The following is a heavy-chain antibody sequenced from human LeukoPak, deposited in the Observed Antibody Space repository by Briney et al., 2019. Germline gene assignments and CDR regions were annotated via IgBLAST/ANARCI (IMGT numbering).Heavy chain of an antibody. D-gene: IGHD2-2*01. V-gene: IGHV3-30*18. CDR3: AKDIVVVPAAIGYYYYYGMDV. CDR2: ISYGGSNK. Sequence: GRSLRLSCAASGFTFSSYGIQWVRQAPGKGLEWVAVISYGGSNKYYADSVRGRFTISRDNSKNTLYLQMNSLRAEDTAVYYCAKDIVVVPAAIGYYYYYGMDVWGQGTTVTVSS. CDR1: GFTFSSYG. J-gene: IGHJ6*02.